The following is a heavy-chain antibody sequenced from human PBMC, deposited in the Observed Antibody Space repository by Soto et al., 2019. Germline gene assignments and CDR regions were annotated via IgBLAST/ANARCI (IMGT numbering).Heavy chain of an antibody. CDR3: ARVAGLEPPYYFDY. J-gene: IGHJ4*02. CDR1: GYSFSSYW. V-gene: IGHV5-51*03. D-gene: IGHD1-1*01. Sequence: PGESLKISCKASGYSFSSYWIGWVRQMPGKGLGWMGIIYPGDSDTIYSPSFQGQVTISADKSISTAYLQWSSLKASDTAMYYCARVAGLEPPYYFDYWGQGTLVPVSS. CDR2: IYPGDSDT.